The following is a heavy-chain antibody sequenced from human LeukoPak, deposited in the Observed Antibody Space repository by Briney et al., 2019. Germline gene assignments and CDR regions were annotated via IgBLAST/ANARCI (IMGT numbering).Heavy chain of an antibody. D-gene: IGHD1-26*01. CDR1: GFTFSSYG. Sequence: GGSLRLSCAASGFTFSSYGMHWVRQAPGQGLEWVAFIRYDGSNKYYADSVKGRFTISRDNSKNTLYLQMNSLRAEDTAVYYCAKGRSGSYLSYYFDYWGQGTLVTVSS. CDR2: IRYDGSNK. V-gene: IGHV3-30*02. J-gene: IGHJ4*02. CDR3: AKGRSGSYLSYYFDY.